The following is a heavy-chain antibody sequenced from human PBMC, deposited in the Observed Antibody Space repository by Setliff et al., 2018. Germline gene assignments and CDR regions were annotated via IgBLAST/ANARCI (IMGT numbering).Heavy chain of an antibody. CDR3: ARDPRIAAAGHVDY. V-gene: IGHV1-3*01. CDR1: GYTFTDYA. Sequence: GASVKVSCKASGYTFTDYAMHWVRQAPGQRLEWMGWINSANGNTNYAQKRQGRVTMTTDTSTSTAYMELRSLRSDDTAVYYCARDPRIAAAGHVDYWGQGTLVTVSS. J-gene: IGHJ4*02. D-gene: IGHD6-13*01. CDR2: INSANGNT.